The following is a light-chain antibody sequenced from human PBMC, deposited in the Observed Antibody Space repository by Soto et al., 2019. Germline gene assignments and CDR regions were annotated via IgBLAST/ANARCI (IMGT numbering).Light chain of an antibody. V-gene: IGKV3-20*01. Sequence: EIVLTQSPGTLSLSPGERATLSCRASQSVTGSYLAWYQQRPGQAPRLLMYGASSRATGIPDRFSGSGSGTDFTLTISRLEPEDFAVYYCQQYGSSPRTFGGGTKVEIE. CDR3: QQYGSSPRT. CDR1: QSVTGSY. CDR2: GAS. J-gene: IGKJ4*01.